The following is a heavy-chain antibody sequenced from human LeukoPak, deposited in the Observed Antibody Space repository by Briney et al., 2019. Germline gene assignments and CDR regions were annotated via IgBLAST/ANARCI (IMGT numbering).Heavy chain of an antibody. Sequence: GRSLRLSCEASGFSFSTYAMHWVRQAPGQGLEWVARISYDGSDDHYSDSVKGRFTMSRDNAKNTVYLQMHSLQTADTAVYYCARPHSGTHGTFHLWGQGTMVIVSS. D-gene: IGHD1-26*01. CDR3: ARPHSGTHGTFHL. CDR1: GFSFSTYA. CDR2: ISYDGSDD. V-gene: IGHV3-30*04. J-gene: IGHJ3*01.